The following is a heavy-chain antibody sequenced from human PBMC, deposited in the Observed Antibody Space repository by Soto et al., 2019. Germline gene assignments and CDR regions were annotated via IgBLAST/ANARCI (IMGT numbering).Heavy chain of an antibody. CDR2: IYYSGST. J-gene: IGHJ4*02. D-gene: IGHD3-22*01. CDR1: GGSISSYY. V-gene: IGHV4-59*01. CDR3: AREKIRYDSSGYYHGPLDY. Sequence: QVQLQESGPGLVKPSETLSLTCTVSGGSISSYYWSWIRQPPGKGLEWIGYIYYSGSTNYNPSLKSRVTISVDTSKNQFSLKLSSVTAADTAVYYCAREKIRYDSSGYYHGPLDYWGQGTLVTVSS.